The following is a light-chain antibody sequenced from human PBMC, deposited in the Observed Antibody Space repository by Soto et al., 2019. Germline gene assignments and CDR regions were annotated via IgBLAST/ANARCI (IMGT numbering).Light chain of an antibody. CDR3: HQYGDSPPT. CDR1: QSLSTNY. Sequence: EIVLTQSPGTLSLSPGERATLSCRASQSLSTNYLAWYQRKPGQAPRLLIYGASSRATDIPRRFSGSGSGTDFTLTITRLEPEDFAVYYCHQYGDSPPTFGQGTKVEIK. J-gene: IGKJ1*01. CDR2: GAS. V-gene: IGKV3-20*01.